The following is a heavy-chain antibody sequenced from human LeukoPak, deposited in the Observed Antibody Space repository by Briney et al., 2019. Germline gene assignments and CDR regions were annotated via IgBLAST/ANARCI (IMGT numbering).Heavy chain of an antibody. V-gene: IGHV3-23*01. CDR1: GFTFSSYA. CDR3: AKDVGLGEYYFDY. J-gene: IGHJ4*02. D-gene: IGHD3-16*01. CDR2: ISGGGGST. Sequence: GESLSLSCAASGFTFSSYAMSWVRQAPGKGLEWVSAISGGGGSTYYADSVKGRFTISRDNSKNTLFLQMNSLNSLRAEDTAVYYCAKDVGLGEYYFDYWGQGTLVTVSS.